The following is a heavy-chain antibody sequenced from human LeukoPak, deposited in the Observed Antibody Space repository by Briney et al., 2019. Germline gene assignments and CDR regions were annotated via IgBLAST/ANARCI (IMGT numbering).Heavy chain of an antibody. CDR2: ISTYNGNT. D-gene: IGHD7-27*01. CDR1: GYIFTSYG. J-gene: IGHJ1*01. Sequence: ASVKVSCKASGYIFTSYGISWVRQAPGQGLEWMGWISTYNGNTNYAQKFQGRVTMTTDTCTSTAYMELRSLRFDDTAVYYCASVPITTGGEYFQHWGQGTLLTVSS. V-gene: IGHV1-18*01. CDR3: ASVPITTGGEYFQH.